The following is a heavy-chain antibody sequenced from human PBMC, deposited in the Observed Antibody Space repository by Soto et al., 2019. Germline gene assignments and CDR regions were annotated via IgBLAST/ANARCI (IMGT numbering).Heavy chain of an antibody. D-gene: IGHD6-6*01. CDR2: ISASGESI. J-gene: IGHJ5*02. V-gene: IGHV3-48*02. Sequence: EVQLVESGGGLVQPGGSLRLSCAASGFTFSTYSMNWVRQAPGTGLEWISFISASGESIYYADSVRVRFTISRDNAESSLYLQVNSLRDEDTEVYYCARLYSSSSVNRWFDPWGQGTLVTVSS. CDR1: GFTFSTYS. CDR3: ARLYSSSSVNRWFDP.